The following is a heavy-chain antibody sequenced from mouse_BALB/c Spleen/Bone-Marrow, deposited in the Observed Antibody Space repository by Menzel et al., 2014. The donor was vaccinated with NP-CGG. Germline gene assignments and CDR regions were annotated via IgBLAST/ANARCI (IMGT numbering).Heavy chain of an antibody. CDR2: ISNLAYSI. CDR1: GFTFSDYG. CDR3: ARQGPYGNYGGFAY. J-gene: IGHJ3*01. V-gene: IGHV5-15*02. Sequence: EVKLMESGGGLVQPGGSRKLSCAASGFTFSDYGMAWVRQAPGKGPEWVAFISNLAYSIYYADTVTGRFTISRENAKNTLYLQMSSLKSEDTAMYYCARQGPYGNYGGFAYWGQGTLVTVSA. D-gene: IGHD2-10*02.